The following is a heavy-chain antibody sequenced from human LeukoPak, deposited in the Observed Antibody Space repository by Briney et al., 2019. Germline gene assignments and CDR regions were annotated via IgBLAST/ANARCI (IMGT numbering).Heavy chain of an antibody. V-gene: IGHV4-4*07. Sequence: SETLSLTCTVSGGSISSYYWSWIRQPAGKGLEWIGRIYTSGSTNYNPSLKSRVTMSVDTSKNQFSLRLSSVTAADTAVYYCARGYSYGGAFDYWGQGTLVTVSS. J-gene: IGHJ4*02. CDR1: GGSISSYY. CDR2: IYTSGST. CDR3: ARGYSYGGAFDY. D-gene: IGHD5-18*01.